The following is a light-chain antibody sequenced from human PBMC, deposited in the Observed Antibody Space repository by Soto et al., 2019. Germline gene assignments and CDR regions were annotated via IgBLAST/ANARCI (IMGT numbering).Light chain of an antibody. Sequence: EILMTQSPATLSVSPGERATRSWRANQSVSSNLAWYQQKPGQATRILIYGASTRATGITARFSGSGSGTEFTLTIRSMQSEDFAVYYCQQYNNWPRTFGQGTKVDIK. CDR1: QSVSSN. CDR2: GAS. V-gene: IGKV3-15*01. CDR3: QQYNNWPRT. J-gene: IGKJ1*01.